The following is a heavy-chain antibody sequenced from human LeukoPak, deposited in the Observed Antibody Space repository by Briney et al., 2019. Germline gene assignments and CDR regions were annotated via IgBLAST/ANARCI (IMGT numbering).Heavy chain of an antibody. CDR1: GYTFTSYG. D-gene: IGHD2-8*01. V-gene: IGHV1-18*01. CDR2: SSAYNGNT. CDR3: AGSLGYCTSNVCYLKY. J-gene: IGHJ4*02. Sequence: ASVKVSCKASGYTFTSYGISWVRQAPGQGLEWMGWSSAYNGNTKYTQKLQGRVTMTTDTSTSTAYMELRSLRSDDTAVYYCAGSLGYCTSNVCYLKYWGQGTLVTVSS.